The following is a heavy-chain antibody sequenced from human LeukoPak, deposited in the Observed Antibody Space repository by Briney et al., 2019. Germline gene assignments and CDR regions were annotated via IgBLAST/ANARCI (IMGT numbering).Heavy chain of an antibody. CDR3: ARDHSSSWNYFDY. CDR2: ISSSATTI. CDR1: GFTFSDYY. V-gene: IGHV3-11*04. D-gene: IGHD6-13*01. J-gene: IGHJ4*02. Sequence: GGSLGLSCAASGFTFSDYYMNWIRQAPGKGLEWVSYISSSATTIYYADSVKGRFTISRDNAKKSLYLQMNSLRAEDTAVYYCARDHSSSWNYFDYWGQGTLVTVSS.